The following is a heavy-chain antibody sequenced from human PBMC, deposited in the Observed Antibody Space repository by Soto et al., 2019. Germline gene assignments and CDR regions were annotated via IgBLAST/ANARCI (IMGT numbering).Heavy chain of an antibody. Sequence: QVHLVQSGAEVKTPGSSVKVSYKASGGYFNSFSIDWVRQAPGQGLEWMGGIIPMSGRPNYAQRFQGRVTFSADKSTNAVYMDVNRLTYEDTAFYYCTIRVRESANGFDPWGQGTLVTVYS. CDR1: GGYFNSFS. CDR2: IIPMSGRP. V-gene: IGHV1-69*06. CDR3: TIRVRESANGFDP. J-gene: IGHJ5*02.